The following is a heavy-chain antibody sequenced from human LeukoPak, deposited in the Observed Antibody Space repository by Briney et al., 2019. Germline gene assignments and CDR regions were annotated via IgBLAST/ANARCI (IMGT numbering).Heavy chain of an antibody. Sequence: PSGTLSLTCAVSGGSISSYYWSWIRQPPGKGLEWVGYIYYSGNTNHNPSLKSRVTISVDMSKNQFSLKLTSVTAADTAVYYCARRTGYYDGFDYWGQGTLVTVSS. V-gene: IGHV4-59*01. CDR3: ARRTGYYDGFDY. CDR2: IYYSGNT. CDR1: GGSISSYY. D-gene: IGHD3/OR15-3a*01. J-gene: IGHJ4*02.